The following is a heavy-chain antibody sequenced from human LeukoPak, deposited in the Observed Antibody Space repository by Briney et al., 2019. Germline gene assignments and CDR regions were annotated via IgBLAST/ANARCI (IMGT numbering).Heavy chain of an antibody. D-gene: IGHD5-12*01. V-gene: IGHV3-23*01. CDR2: ISGSGGST. CDR3: ARTSSRKWLSNYFDY. Sequence: GGSLRLSCAASGFTFSSYSMNWVRQAPVKELEWVSAISGSGGSTYYADSVKGRFTISRDNSKNTLYLQMNSLRAEDTAVYYCARTSSRKWLSNYFDYWGQGTLVTVSS. CDR1: GFTFSSYS. J-gene: IGHJ4*02.